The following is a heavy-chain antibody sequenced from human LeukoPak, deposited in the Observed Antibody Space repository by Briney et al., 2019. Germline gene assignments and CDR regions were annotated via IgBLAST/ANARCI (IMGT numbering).Heavy chain of an antibody. V-gene: IGHV3-30*18. Sequence: QPGRSLRLSCAASGFTFSSYGMHWVRQAPGKGLEWVAVISCDGSNKYYADSVKGRFTISRDNSKNTLYLQMNSLRAEDTAVYYCAKAKFRDCYDSSGYAAYWGQGTLVTVSS. CDR2: ISCDGSNK. CDR3: AKAKFRDCYDSSGYAAY. CDR1: GFTFSSYG. J-gene: IGHJ4*02. D-gene: IGHD3-22*01.